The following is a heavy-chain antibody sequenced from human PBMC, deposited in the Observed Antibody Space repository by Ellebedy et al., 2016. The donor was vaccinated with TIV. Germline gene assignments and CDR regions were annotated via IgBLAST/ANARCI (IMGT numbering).Heavy chain of an antibody. CDR1: GFTFSSYW. D-gene: IGHD3-9*01. CDR2: IKQDGSEK. CDR3: ARDDILTGYYKYYYYYGMDV. Sequence: GESLKISCAASGFTFSSYWMSWVRQAPGKGLEWVANIKQDGSEKYYVDSVKGRFTISRDNAKNSLYLQMNSLRAEDTAVYYCARDDILTGYYKYYYYYGMDVWGQGTTVTVSS. J-gene: IGHJ6*02. V-gene: IGHV3-7*03.